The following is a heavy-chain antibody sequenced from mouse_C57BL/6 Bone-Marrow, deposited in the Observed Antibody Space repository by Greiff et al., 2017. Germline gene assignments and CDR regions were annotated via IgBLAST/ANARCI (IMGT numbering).Heavy chain of an antibody. CDR2: IYPRSGKT. D-gene: IGHD1-1*01. Sequence: QVQLQQSGAELARPGASVKLSCKASGYTFTSYGISWVKQRTGQGLEWIGEIYPRSGKTYYNEKFKGKATLTADKSSSTAYMELRSLTSEDSAVYFCARHIYYYGSSWYFDVWGTGTTVTVSS. CDR3: ARHIYYYGSSWYFDV. J-gene: IGHJ1*03. V-gene: IGHV1-81*01. CDR1: GYTFTSYG.